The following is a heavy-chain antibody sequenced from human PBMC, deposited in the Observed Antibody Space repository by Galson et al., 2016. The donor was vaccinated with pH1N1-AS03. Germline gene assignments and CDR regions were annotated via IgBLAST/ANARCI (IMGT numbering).Heavy chain of an antibody. V-gene: IGHV3-23*01. D-gene: IGHD6-6*01. Sequence: SLRLSCAASGFTFSNYVMSWVRQAPGKGLEWVSCISGSGGIANHADSVKGRLTTSRDNSKNTLYLQMNNLRAEDTAVYYCGTGGYSTSPPAVDSWGHGTLVTVSS. CDR3: GTGGYSTSPPAVDS. J-gene: IGHJ5*01. CDR1: GFTFSNYV. CDR2: ISGSGGIA.